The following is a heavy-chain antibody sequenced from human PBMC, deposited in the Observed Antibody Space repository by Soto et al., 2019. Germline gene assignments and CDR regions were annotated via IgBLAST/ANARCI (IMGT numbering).Heavy chain of an antibody. CDR1: GFTFSSYS. D-gene: IGHD1-26*01. V-gene: IGHV3-48*01. Sequence: GVLRLSCAASGFTFSSYSMNWVRQAPGKGLEWVSYISSSSSTIYYADSVKGRFTISRDNAKNSLYLQMNSLRAEDTAVYYCARLGTSRPDYYYYYYMDVWGKGTTVTVSS. J-gene: IGHJ6*03. CDR3: ARLGTSRPDYYYYYYMDV. CDR2: ISSSSSTI.